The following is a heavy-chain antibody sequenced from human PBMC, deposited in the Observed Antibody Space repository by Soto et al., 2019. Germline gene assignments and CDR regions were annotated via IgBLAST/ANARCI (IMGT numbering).Heavy chain of an antibody. D-gene: IGHD3-16*01. CDR1: GFTFRSFG. Sequence: QVQLVESGGGVVQPGQSLGLSCAASGFTFRSFGMHWVRQAPGKGLEWVAVVGDDGTAKVYADSVKGRFITSRDNSRQTRRLQRTSLGPEDTGVYYCAREAALGKWYRDLWARGTLVTVSS. V-gene: IGHV3-30*03. CDR2: VGDDGTAK. J-gene: IGHJ2*01. CDR3: AREAALGKWYRDL.